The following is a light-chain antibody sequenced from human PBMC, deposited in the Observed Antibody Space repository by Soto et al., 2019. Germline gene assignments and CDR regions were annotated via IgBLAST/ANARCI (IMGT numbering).Light chain of an antibody. CDR3: QQYDNLPPLT. V-gene: IGKV1-33*01. Sequence: DVQMPQSPSSLSASVGDRVSITCQASHDISNYLNWYQQKPGKAPKLLIYDASNLETGVPSRFSGRGSGTDFTFTISSLQPEDIATYYCQQYDNLPPLTFGGGTKVEIK. CDR1: HDISNY. J-gene: IGKJ4*01. CDR2: DAS.